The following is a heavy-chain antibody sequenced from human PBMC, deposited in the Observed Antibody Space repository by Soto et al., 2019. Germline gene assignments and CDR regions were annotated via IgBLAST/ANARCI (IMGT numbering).Heavy chain of an antibody. J-gene: IGHJ4*02. D-gene: IGHD5-12*01. Sequence: PSETLSLTCTVSCGSISSYYWSWIRQPPGKGLEWIGYIYYSGSTNYNPSLKSRVTISVDTSKNQFSLKLSSVTAADTAVYYCARLKWLRLADYWGQGTLVTVSS. CDR1: CGSISSYY. CDR3: ARLKWLRLADY. CDR2: IYYSGST. V-gene: IGHV4-59*01.